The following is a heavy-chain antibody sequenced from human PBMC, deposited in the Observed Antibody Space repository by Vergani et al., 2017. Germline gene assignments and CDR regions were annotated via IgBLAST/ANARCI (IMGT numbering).Heavy chain of an antibody. Sequence: EVQVVESGGGLVQPGGSLRLSCAASGFIFSDHYMDWVRQAPGKGLEWVANIKHDGGEKYYVDSVKGRFTISRDNSKNTLYLQMNSLRAEDTAVYYCAKEPTSRFRVYYFDYWGQGTLVTVSS. V-gene: IGHV3-7*03. CDR1: GFIFSDHY. CDR2: IKHDGGEK. D-gene: IGHD2-2*01. J-gene: IGHJ4*02. CDR3: AKEPTSRFRVYYFDY.